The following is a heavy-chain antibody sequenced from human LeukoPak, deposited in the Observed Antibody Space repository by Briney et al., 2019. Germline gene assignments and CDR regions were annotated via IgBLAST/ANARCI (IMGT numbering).Heavy chain of an antibody. CDR2: INHSGST. D-gene: IGHD6-13*01. Sequence: TPSEPLSLTCAFYGGFFSGYYWSWIRQPPGKGLEWIGDINHSGSTNYNPSLKSRVTISVDTSKNQFPLKLSSVTAADTAVYYCARDFSTYGSSWDYWGQGTLVTVSS. V-gene: IGHV4-34*01. CDR3: ARDFSTYGSSWDY. J-gene: IGHJ4*02. CDR1: GGFFSGYY.